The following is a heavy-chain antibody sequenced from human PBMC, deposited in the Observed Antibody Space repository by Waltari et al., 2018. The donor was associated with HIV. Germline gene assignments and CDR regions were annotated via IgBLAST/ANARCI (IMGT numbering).Heavy chain of an antibody. CDR2: IYPGDSES. J-gene: IGHJ6*02. CDR3: ARQGNSSGHYYGMDV. D-gene: IGHD6-19*01. CDR1: GSPFPNYC. Sequence: EVQLVQSGAEVKKAGESLKIRCQGSGSPFPNYCIGWVRRMPGKGLEWLGYIYPGDSESIYSPSFQGLATFSADKATDTAYLQWSSLTASDTATYYCARQGNSSGHYYGMDVWGQGTTVTVSS. V-gene: IGHV5-51*01.